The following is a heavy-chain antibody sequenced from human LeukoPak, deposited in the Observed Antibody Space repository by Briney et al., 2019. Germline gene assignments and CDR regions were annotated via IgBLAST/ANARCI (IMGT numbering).Heavy chain of an antibody. D-gene: IGHD1-1*01. J-gene: IGHJ4*02. CDR1: GFTFSSYS. Sequence: SGGSLRLSCAASGFTFSSYSMNWVRQAPGKGLEWVSSISSSSSYIYYADSVKGRFTISRDNSKNRLYLQMNSLRAEDTAVYYCAKQDWNDGRDFDYWGQGTLVTVSS. CDR2: ISSSSSYI. V-gene: IGHV3-21*04. CDR3: AKQDWNDGRDFDY.